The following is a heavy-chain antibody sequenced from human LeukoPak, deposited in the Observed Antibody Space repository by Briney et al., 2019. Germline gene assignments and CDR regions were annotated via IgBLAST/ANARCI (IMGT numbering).Heavy chain of an antibody. CDR1: GFTFSDYW. D-gene: IGHD6-19*01. J-gene: IGHJ4*02. V-gene: IGHV3-7*01. Sequence: PGGSLRLSCAASGFTFSDYWMSWVRQAPGKGLEWVANIGRGGSEKYYVDSVKGRFTISRDNAKNSLYLEMNSLRAEDTAVYYCARDGGHTSGWYPRADYWGQGTLVTVSS. CDR2: IGRGGSEK. CDR3: ARDGGHTSGWYPRADY.